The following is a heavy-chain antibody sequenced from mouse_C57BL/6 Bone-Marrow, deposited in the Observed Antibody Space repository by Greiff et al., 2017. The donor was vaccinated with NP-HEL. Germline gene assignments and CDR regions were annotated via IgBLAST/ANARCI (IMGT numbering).Heavy chain of an antibody. CDR3: ALLFSPYFDY. CDR1: GFTFSSYG. V-gene: IGHV5-6*01. D-gene: IGHD1-1*01. Sequence: EVKLVESGGDLVKPGGSLKLSCAASGFTFSSYGMSWVRQTPDKRLEWVATISSGGSYTYYPDSVKGRSTISRDNAKNTLYLQMSSLKSEDTAMYYCALLFSPYFDYWGQGTTLTVSS. CDR2: ISSGGSYT. J-gene: IGHJ2*01.